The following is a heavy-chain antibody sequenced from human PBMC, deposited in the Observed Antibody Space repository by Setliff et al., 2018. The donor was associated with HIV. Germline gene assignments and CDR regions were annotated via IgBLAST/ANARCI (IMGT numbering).Heavy chain of an antibody. J-gene: IGHJ6*02. CDR3: ARGDYGSGSYYPYYFYYGMDV. Sequence: GASVKVSCKASGGTLSSYAISWVRQAPGQGLEWMGRIIPIFGTANYAQKFQGRVTITADESTSTAYMELSSLRSEDTAVYYCARGDYGSGSYYPYYFYYGMDVWGQGTTVTVSS. D-gene: IGHD3-10*01. CDR2: IIPIFGTA. V-gene: IGHV1-69*13. CDR1: GGTLSSYA.